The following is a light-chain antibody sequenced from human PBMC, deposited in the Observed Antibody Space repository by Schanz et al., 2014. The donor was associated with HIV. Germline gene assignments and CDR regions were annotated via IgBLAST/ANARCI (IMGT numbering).Light chain of an antibody. CDR1: NSNIGTGFD. CDR3: ASWDVSLNGPV. CDR2: ANT. V-gene: IGLV1-40*01. J-gene: IGLJ3*02. Sequence: QSVLTHPPSVPGAPGQRVTISCTGCNSNIGTGFDVHWYLLFPGTPPRVLIYANTHRPSGVHDRFSGSRSGTSGSLAITGLQAEDEGDYYCASWDVSLNGPVFGGGTRLPVL.